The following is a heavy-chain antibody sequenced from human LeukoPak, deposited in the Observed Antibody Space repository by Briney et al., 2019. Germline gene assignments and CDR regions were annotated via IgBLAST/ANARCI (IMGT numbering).Heavy chain of an antibody. CDR2: ISSAGSTI. Sequence: GGSLSLSCAASGFTFSSYEMNWVRQAPGKGLEWVSYISSAGSTIYYADSVKGRFTISRDNTKNSLYLQMNSLRAEDTAVYYCVSRGSGSYWGQGNVVTVSS. CDR1: GFTFSSYE. V-gene: IGHV3-48*03. D-gene: IGHD3-22*01. J-gene: IGHJ4*02. CDR3: VSRGSGSY.